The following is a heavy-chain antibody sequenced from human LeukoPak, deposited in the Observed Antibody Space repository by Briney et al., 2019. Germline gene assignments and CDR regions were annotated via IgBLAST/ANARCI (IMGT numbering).Heavy chain of an antibody. CDR2: ISYDGSNK. CDR1: GFIFSSYA. V-gene: IGHV3-30*04. D-gene: IGHD5-12*01. CDR3: ARDPWTNSDYDGFDY. J-gene: IGHJ4*02. Sequence: GGSLRLSCAASGFIFSSYAMHWVRQAPGKGLEWVAVISYDGSNKYYADSVKGRFTISRDNSKNTLYLQMNSLRVEDTAVYYCARDPWTNSDYDGFDYWGQGTLVTVSS.